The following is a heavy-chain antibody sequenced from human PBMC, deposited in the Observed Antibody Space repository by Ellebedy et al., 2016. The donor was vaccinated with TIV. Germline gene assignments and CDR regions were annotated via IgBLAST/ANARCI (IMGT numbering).Heavy chain of an antibody. V-gene: IGHV3-23*01. CDR2: ISGSGGRT. J-gene: IGHJ4*02. Sequence: GESLKISCAASGFTFSSYAMSWVRQAPGKGLEWVSAISGSGGRTYYANSVKGRFTISRDNSKNTLYLQMNSLRAEDTAVYYCAAVVDTTLVDWYYFGYWGQGTAVTVSS. D-gene: IGHD5-18*01. CDR1: GFTFSSYA. CDR3: AAVVDTTLVDWYYFGY.